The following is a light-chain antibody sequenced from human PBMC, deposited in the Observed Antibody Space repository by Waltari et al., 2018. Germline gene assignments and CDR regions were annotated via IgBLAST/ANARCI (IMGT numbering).Light chain of an antibody. V-gene: IGKV3-11*01. CDR3: QQRSTWPPT. Sequence: ENVLTQSPGTLSLSPGERATLSCRASQSVSTYLAWYQQKPGQAPRLLIYEASSRAAGIPARFSGSGSGTDFTLTISSLEPEDFAVYYCQQRSTWPPTFGGGTKVEI. J-gene: IGKJ4*01. CDR2: EAS. CDR1: QSVSTY.